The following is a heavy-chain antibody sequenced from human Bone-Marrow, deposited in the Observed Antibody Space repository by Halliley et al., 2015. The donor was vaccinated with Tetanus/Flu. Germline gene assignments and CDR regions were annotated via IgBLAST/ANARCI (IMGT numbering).Heavy chain of an antibody. D-gene: IGHD2-21*02. CDR1: GGSFGDSGYY. CDR3: ARGLAYCVGDCSGSFDY. V-gene: IGHV4-34*01. Sequence: GLVKPSETLTLTCAVYGGSFGDSGYYWNWCRQPPGKGLEWIGEIIPYGNISYNQSLQSRVTISVDTSKNQFSLKLSSVSAADTTVYYCARGLAYCVGDCSGSFDYWGQGTLVTVSS. CDR2: IIPYGNI. J-gene: IGHJ4*02.